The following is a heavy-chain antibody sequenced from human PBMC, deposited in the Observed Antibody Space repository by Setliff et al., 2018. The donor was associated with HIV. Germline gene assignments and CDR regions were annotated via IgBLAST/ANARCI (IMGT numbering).Heavy chain of an antibody. Sequence: PSETLSLTCTVSGGSISSHCWSWIRQPPGKGLEWIGFVSYSGNTDYNPSLKSRVTISVDTSRNHFSLKLSSVTAADTAVYFCARSIVGAAISAFDIWGQGTMVTVSS. CDR3: ARSIVGAAISAFDI. CDR1: GGSISSHC. D-gene: IGHD1-26*01. J-gene: IGHJ3*02. CDR2: VSYSGNT. V-gene: IGHV4-59*11.